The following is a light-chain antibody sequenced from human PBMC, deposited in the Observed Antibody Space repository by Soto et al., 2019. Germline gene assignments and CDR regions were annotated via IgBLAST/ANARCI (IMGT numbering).Light chain of an antibody. Sequence: QSVLTQPPSASGTPGQRVTISCSGSSSNIGSNYVYWYQQLPGTAPKLLIYRNNQRPSGVPDRFSASKSDTSASLAISGLQSEDEADYYCAAWDDSLSGVVFGGGTKLTVL. CDR2: RNN. V-gene: IGLV1-47*01. J-gene: IGLJ2*01. CDR1: SSNIGSNY. CDR3: AAWDDSLSGVV.